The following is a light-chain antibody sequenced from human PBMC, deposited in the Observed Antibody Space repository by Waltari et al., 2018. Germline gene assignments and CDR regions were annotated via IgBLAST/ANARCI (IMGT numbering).Light chain of an antibody. Sequence: VMTHSPTTLSVSPGERATLSYRDSQSVGINLAGNKQKPGQAPRILIYGASTRATGIPARFSGSGSRTEFTLTISSLQSEDFAIYYCQQYNNWLEITFGPGTKVDIK. CDR2: GAS. CDR1: QSVGIN. CDR3: QQYNNWLEIT. J-gene: IGKJ3*01. V-gene: IGKV3D-15*01.